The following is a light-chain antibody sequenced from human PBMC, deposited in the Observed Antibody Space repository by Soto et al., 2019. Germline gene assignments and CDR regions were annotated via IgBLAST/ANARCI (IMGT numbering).Light chain of an antibody. V-gene: IGLV1-40*01. CDR1: SSNIGAGYE. J-gene: IGLJ1*01. Sequence: QSVLTQPPSVSEAPGQRVTISCTGSSSNIGAGYEAHWYQQVPGTAPKLLIYENNNRPSGVPDRFSGSKSGTSASLAITVLQAEDDAEYYCQSYDSSLSGYVFGTGTKFTVL. CDR2: ENN. CDR3: QSYDSSLSGYV.